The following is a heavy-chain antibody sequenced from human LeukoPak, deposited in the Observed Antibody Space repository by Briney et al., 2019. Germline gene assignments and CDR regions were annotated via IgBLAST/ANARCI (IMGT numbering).Heavy chain of an antibody. CDR2: IDWRGANT. J-gene: IGHJ5*02. Sequence: GGSLRLSCEASGFTSNGFMFDVFGMSWFRQGPGKGLEWVSGIDWRGANTGYADSVKGRFTISRDNGKNFLYLQMNSLRDEDTALYYCARDVAATTVAAGAFDPWGQGTLVIVTS. CDR3: ARDVAATTVAAGAFDP. V-gene: IGHV3-20*04. CDR1: GFTSNGFMFDVFG. D-gene: IGHD2-15*01.